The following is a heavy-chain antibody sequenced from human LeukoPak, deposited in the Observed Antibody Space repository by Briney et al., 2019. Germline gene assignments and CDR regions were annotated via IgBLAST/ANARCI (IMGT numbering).Heavy chain of an antibody. CDR1: GGSISSYY. CDR3: AGFLVGATTSPFDP. V-gene: IGHV4-4*09. CDR2: IYTSGST. D-gene: IGHD1-26*01. J-gene: IGHJ5*02. Sequence: SETLSLTCTVSGGSISSYYWSWIRQPPGKGLEWIGYIYTSGSTNYNPSLKSRVTISVDTSKNQFSLKLSSVTAADTAVYYCAGFLVGATTSPFDPWGQGTLVTVSS.